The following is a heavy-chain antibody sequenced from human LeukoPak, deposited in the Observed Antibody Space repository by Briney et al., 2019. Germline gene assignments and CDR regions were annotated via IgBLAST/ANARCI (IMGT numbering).Heavy chain of an antibody. D-gene: IGHD1-26*01. CDR2: IYHSGST. CDR1: GGSISSGGYY. J-gene: IGHJ4*02. V-gene: IGHV4-30-2*01. CDR3: ARAQGYFGTTTGY. Sequence: PSQTLSLTCTVSGGSISSGGYYWSWIRQPPGKGLEWIGYIYHSGSTYYNPSLKSRVTISIDTSKNQFSLKLSSVTAAGTAVYYCARAQGYFGTTTGYWGQGTLVTVSS.